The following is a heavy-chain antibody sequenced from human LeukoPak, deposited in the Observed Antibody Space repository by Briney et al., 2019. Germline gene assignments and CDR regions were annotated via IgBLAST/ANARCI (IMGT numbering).Heavy chain of an antibody. CDR3: ARDAYYDGSGSSPNWFDP. D-gene: IGHD3-22*01. J-gene: IGHJ5*02. CDR1: GYTFTNYY. CDR2: INPSGGTT. V-gene: IGHV1-46*01. Sequence: ASVKLSCKTSGYTFTNYYIHWVRQAPGHGLEWMGIINPSGGTTNYAQKFQGRVTMTRDTSTSTVYMELSSLRSEDTAMYYCARDAYYDGSGSSPNWFDPWGQGILVTVSS.